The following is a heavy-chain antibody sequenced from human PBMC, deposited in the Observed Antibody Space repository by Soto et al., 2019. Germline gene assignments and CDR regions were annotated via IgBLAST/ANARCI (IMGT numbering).Heavy chain of an antibody. J-gene: IGHJ5*02. CDR1: GFTFSTYS. V-gene: IGHV3-48*01. D-gene: IGHD6-13*01. CDR3: ARHPERIAQIGWFDP. Sequence: GGSLRLSCAASGFTFSTYSMNWVRQAPGKGLEWVSYISSSSSTIYYADSVKGRFTISRDNAKNSLYLQMNSLRAEDTAVYYCARHPERIAQIGWFDPWGQGTLVTVS. CDR2: ISSSSSTI.